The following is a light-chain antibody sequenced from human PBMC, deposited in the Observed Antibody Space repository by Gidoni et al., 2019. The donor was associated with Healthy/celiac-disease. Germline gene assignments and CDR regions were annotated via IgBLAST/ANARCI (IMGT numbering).Light chain of an antibody. J-gene: IGLJ2*01. CDR1: VLAKKY. CDR3: YSAADNMGV. V-gene: IGLV3-27*01. CDR2: KDS. Sequence: SYALTQPSPVSVSPGQTARITCSGDVLAKKYARWFQQKPGQAPVLVIYKDSERPSGIPERFSGSSSGTTVTLTISGAQVEDEADYYCYSAADNMGVFGGGTKLTVL.